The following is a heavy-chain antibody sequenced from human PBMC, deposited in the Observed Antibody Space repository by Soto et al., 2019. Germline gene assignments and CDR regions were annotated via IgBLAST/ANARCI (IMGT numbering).Heavy chain of an antibody. Sequence: TLSLTCAVYGGSLSGYYWTWIRQRTGKGLEWIVEVNPGGITNYSPSVKSRLTISLDTSKKQVYLEMTSVTAAETALYYCGRVVIKMRIQSIYXWGPGTLGPVSX. J-gene: IGHJ4*02. V-gene: IGHV4-34*01. CDR3: GRVVIKMRIQSIYX. D-gene: IGHD3-9*01. CDR2: VNPGGIT. CDR1: GGSLSGYY.